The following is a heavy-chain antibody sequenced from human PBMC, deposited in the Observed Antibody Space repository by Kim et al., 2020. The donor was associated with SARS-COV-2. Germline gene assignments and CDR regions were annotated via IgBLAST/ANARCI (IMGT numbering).Heavy chain of an antibody. D-gene: IGHD3-3*01. Sequence: SETLSLTCAVYGGSFSGYYWSWIRQPPGKGLEWIGEINHSGSTNYNPSLKSRVTISVDTSKNQFSLKLSSVTAADTAVYYCARGPRITIFGVVIEFDDWGQGTLVTVSS. CDR2: INHSGST. CDR1: GGSFSGYY. J-gene: IGHJ4*02. CDR3: ARGPRITIFGVVIEFDD. V-gene: IGHV4-34*01.